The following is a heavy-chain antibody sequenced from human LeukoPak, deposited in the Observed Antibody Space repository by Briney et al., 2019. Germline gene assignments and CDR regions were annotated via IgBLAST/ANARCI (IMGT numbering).Heavy chain of an antibody. D-gene: IGHD3-3*01. Sequence: SVKVSCKASGGTFSSYAISWVRQAPGQGLEWMGRIIPILGIANYAQKFQGRVTITADKSTSTAYMELSSLRSEDTAVYYCARVHEDFWSGNPNFFDYWGQGTLVTVSS. CDR3: ARVHEDFWSGNPNFFDY. CDR2: IIPILGIA. CDR1: GGTFSSYA. V-gene: IGHV1-69*04. J-gene: IGHJ4*02.